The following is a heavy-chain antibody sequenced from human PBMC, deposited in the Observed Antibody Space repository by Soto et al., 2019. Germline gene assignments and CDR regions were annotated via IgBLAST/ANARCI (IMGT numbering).Heavy chain of an antibody. J-gene: IGHJ6*02. Sequence: QVQLVESGGGVVQPGRSLRLSCAASGFTFSSYGMHWVRQAPGKGLEWVAVIWYDGSNKYYADSVKGRFTISRDNSKNRLYLEMSSLRAEETAVYYCARDRYYGAVSYYNPYYYGMDVWGQGTTVTVSS. CDR2: IWYDGSNK. D-gene: IGHD3-10*01. CDR1: GFTFSSYG. CDR3: ARDRYYGAVSYYNPYYYGMDV. V-gene: IGHV3-33*01.